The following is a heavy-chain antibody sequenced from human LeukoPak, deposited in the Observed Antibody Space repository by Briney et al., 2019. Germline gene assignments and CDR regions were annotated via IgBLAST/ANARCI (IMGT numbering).Heavy chain of an antibody. CDR3: AKVSVRYFDWLPSDY. CDR1: GFTFSSYA. D-gene: IGHD3-9*01. Sequence: GGSLRLSCAASGFTFSSYAMHWVRQAPGKGLEWVAVISYDGSNKYYADSVKGRFTISRDNSKNTLYLQMNSLRAEDTAVYYCAKVSVRYFDWLPSDYWGQGTLVTVSS. CDR2: ISYDGSNK. J-gene: IGHJ4*02. V-gene: IGHV3-30*04.